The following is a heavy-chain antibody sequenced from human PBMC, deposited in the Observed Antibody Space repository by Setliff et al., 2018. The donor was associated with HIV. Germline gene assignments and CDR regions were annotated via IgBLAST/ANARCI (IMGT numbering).Heavy chain of an antibody. Sequence: PGGSLRLSCAASGFTFTNYYMSWVRQAPGKGLEWVANIRRDGNEKYYVDSVKGRFTISRDNAKNSLYLQMNSLQTEDTAVYYCARGPATGDYSYYFDYWGQGTLVTVSS. J-gene: IGHJ4*02. CDR2: IRRDGNEK. CDR1: GFTFTNYY. V-gene: IGHV3-7*03. D-gene: IGHD4-17*01. CDR3: ARGPATGDYSYYFDY.